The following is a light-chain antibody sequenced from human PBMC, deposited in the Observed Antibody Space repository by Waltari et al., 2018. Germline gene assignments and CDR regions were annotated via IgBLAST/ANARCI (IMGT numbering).Light chain of an antibody. Sequence: IVMTQSPDSLAVSLGERATIHCKSSRSVLYSSNNRNYLSWFQQKPGQHPKLLISWASTRESGVPDRFIGSGSGTDFTLTISSLQAEDVAVYYCHQHHTTPWTFGQGTEVEI. V-gene: IGKV4-1*01. CDR1: RSVLYSSNNRNY. CDR3: HQHHTTPWT. J-gene: IGKJ1*01. CDR2: WAS.